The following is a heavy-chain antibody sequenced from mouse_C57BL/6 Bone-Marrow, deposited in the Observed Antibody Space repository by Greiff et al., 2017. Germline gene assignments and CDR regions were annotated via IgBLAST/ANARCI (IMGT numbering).Heavy chain of an antibody. J-gene: IGHJ1*03. Sequence: EVKLQESGPGLVKPSQSLSLTCSVTGYSITSGYYWNWIRQFPGNKLEWMGYISYDGSNKSNPSLKNRISITRDTSENQFFLKLNSVTTEDTATYYCARAWGGSSYWYFDVWGTGTTVTVSS. D-gene: IGHD1-1*01. CDR3: ARAWGGSSYWYFDV. V-gene: IGHV3-6*01. CDR1: GYSITSGYY. CDR2: ISYDGSN.